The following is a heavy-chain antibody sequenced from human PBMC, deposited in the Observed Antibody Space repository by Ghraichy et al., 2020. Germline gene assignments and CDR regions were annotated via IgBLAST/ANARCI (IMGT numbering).Heavy chain of an antibody. D-gene: IGHD2-2*01. CDR1: GFTFSSYW. CDR2: INSDGSST. J-gene: IGHJ5*02. CDR3: ADIVVVPA. Sequence: GESLNISCAASGFTFSSYWMHWVRQAPGKGLVWVSRINSDGSSTSYADSVKGRFTISRDNAKNTLYLQMNILRAEDTAVYYCADIVVVPAWGQGTLVTVSS. V-gene: IGHV3-74*01.